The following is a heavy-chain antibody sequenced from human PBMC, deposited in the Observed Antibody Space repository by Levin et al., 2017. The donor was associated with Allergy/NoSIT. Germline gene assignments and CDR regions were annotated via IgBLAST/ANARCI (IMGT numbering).Heavy chain of an antibody. V-gene: IGHV1-69*06. Sequence: PRASVKVSCKASGGTFSSDTISWVRQAPGQGLEWMGGIIPIFGTANYAQKFQGRVTITADKSTSTAYMELSSLRSEDTAVYYCASREAVAGNKYYHYYGMDVWGQGTPVTVSS. CDR3: ASREAVAGNKYYHYYGMDV. D-gene: IGHD6-19*01. J-gene: IGHJ6*02. CDR1: GGTFSSDT. CDR2: IIPIFGTA.